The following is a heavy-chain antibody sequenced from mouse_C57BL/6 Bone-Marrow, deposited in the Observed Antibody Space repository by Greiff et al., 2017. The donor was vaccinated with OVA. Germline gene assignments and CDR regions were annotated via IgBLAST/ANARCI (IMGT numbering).Heavy chain of an antibody. J-gene: IGHJ1*03. CDR2: IYPRSGNT. Sequence: VKLQESGAELARPGASVKLSCKASGYTFTSYGISWVKQRTGQGLEWIGEIYPRSGNTYYNEKFKGKATLTADKSSSTAYMELRSLTSEDSAVYFCARQTPYYYGSSYGYFDVWGTGTTVTVSS. V-gene: IGHV1-81*01. CDR3: ARQTPYYYGSSYGYFDV. CDR1: GYTFTSYG. D-gene: IGHD1-1*01.